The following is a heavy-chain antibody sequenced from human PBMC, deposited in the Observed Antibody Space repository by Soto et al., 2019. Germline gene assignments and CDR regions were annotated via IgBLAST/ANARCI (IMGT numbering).Heavy chain of an antibody. CDR3: ARDIGSYAYGEGY. V-gene: IGHV4-4*07. D-gene: IGHD3-10*01. CDR2: VYSSGTT. J-gene: IGHJ4*02. Sequence: XGTLSLTCSVSGGSINSYWWSWIRQPAGKGLEWIGRVYSSGTTDYNPSLNSRATLSVETSKNQFSLKLSSVTAADTVVYYCARDIGSYAYGEGYWGQGIQVTVSS. CDR1: GGSINSYW.